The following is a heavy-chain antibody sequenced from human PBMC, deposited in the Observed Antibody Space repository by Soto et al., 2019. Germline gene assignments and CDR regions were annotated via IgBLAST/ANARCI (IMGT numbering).Heavy chain of an antibody. CDR1: GGSISSGDYY. D-gene: IGHD6-19*01. J-gene: IGHJ4*02. CDR2: VYYTGGS. Sequence: SETLSLTCTVSGGSISSGDYYWSWIRQPPGKGLEWIAYVYYTGGSYYNPSLKSRATISVDTSKNQFSLKVSSVTATDTAVYYCARDYRSGYDYWGQGTQVTVSS. V-gene: IGHV4-30-4*01. CDR3: ARDYRSGYDY.